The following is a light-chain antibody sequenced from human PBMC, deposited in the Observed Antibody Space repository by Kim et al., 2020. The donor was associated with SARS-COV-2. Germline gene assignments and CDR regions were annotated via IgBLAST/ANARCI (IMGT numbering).Light chain of an antibody. J-gene: IGLJ2*01. V-gene: IGLV2-14*03. CDR2: AVS. CDR3: SSYTVGTTLVV. Sequence: QSALTKPASVSGSTGQSITISCTGTKSDVGGYNFVSWYQQHPGKAPKLMIYAVSNRPSGVSNRYSGSKSGNTASLTISGLQAEDEADYYCSSYTVGTTLVVFGGGTQLTVL. CDR1: KSDVGGYNF.